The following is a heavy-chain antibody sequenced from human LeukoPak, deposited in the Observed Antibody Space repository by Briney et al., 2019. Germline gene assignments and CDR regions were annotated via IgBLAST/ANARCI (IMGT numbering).Heavy chain of an antibody. CDR1: GFTFSSYS. Sequence: PGGSLRLSCAASGFTFSSYSMNWVRQAPGKGLEWVSSISSSSYIYYADSVKGRFTISRDNAKNSLYLQMNSLRAEDTAVYYCARGRGFCSSTSCYHFDYWGKGTLVTVSS. J-gene: IGHJ4*02. CDR3: ARGRGFCSSTSCYHFDY. V-gene: IGHV3-21*01. CDR2: ISSSSYI. D-gene: IGHD2-2*01.